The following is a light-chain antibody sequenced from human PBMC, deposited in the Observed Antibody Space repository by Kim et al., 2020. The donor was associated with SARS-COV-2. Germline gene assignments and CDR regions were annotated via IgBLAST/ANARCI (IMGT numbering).Light chain of an antibody. CDR1: SLRPYY. Sequence: WGQTVTITCQGDSLRPYYASWYQQKPGQAPIVVIYGKTKRPSGIPDRFSSSSSGNTASLPVTGAQAVDEADYYCHSRDNSGDHVLFGGGTQLTVL. CDR2: GKT. J-gene: IGLJ2*01. V-gene: IGLV3-19*01. CDR3: HSRDNSGDHVL.